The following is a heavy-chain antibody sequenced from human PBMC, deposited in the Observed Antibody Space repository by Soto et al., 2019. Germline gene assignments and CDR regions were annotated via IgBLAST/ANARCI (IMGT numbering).Heavy chain of an antibody. D-gene: IGHD4-17*01. CDR3: AKGWDYGDYSSFNY. CDR2: ISGSGGST. V-gene: IGHV3-23*01. Sequence: EVQLLESGGGLVQPGGSLRLSCAASGFTFSSYAMSWVRQAPGKGLEWVSAISGSGGSTYYADSVKGRFTISRDNSKNTLNLQMNSLRADDTAVYYCAKGWDYGDYSSFNYWGQGTLVTVTS. J-gene: IGHJ4*02. CDR1: GFTFSSYA.